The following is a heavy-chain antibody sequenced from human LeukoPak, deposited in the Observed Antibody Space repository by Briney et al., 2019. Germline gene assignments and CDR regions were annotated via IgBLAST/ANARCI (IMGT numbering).Heavy chain of an antibody. D-gene: IGHD6-13*01. Sequence: SVKVSCKASGYTFTSYYMHWVRQAPGQGLEWMGRIIPILGIANYAQKFQGRVTITADKSTSTAYMELSSLRSEDTAVYYCARGGDSSSWYADDYYYGMDVWGQGTTVTVSS. CDR3: ARGGDSSSWYADDYYYGMDV. CDR1: GYTFTSYY. CDR2: IIPILGIA. J-gene: IGHJ6*02. V-gene: IGHV1-69*04.